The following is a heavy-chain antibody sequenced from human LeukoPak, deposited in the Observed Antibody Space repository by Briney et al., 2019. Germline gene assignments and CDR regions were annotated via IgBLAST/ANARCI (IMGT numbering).Heavy chain of an antibody. CDR2: VHPNIGFT. CDR1: GYTFTGYY. CDR3: ARDRAGDPDYSFDQ. Sequence: ASVKVSCKASGYTFTGYYIHWVRQAPGQGPEWMGRVHPNIGFTNYAQKFQGRVTMTRDTSISTAYMELTRLRSDDTAVYYCARDRAGDPDYSFDQWGQGTLVTVSS. D-gene: IGHD4-11*01. J-gene: IGHJ4*02. V-gene: IGHV1-2*06.